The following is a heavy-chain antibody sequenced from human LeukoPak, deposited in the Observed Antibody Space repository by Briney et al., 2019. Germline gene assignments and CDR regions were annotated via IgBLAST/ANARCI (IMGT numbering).Heavy chain of an antibody. D-gene: IGHD3-22*01. Sequence: ASVKVFCKASGYTFTSYDINWVRQATGQGLEWMGWMNPNSGNTGYAQKFQGRVTMTRNTSISTAYMELSSLRSEDTAVYYCARVFYDSSGYYIYYYYYYMDVWGKGTTVTVSS. V-gene: IGHV1-8*01. CDR2: MNPNSGNT. J-gene: IGHJ6*03. CDR3: ARVFYDSSGYYIYYYYYYMDV. CDR1: GYTFTSYD.